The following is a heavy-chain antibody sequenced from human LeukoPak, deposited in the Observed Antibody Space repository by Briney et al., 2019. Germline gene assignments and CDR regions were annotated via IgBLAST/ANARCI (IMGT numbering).Heavy chain of an antibody. Sequence: GGSLRLSCAASGFTFSSYAMSWVRQAPGKGLEWVSAISGSGGSTYYADPVKGRFTISRDNSKNTLYLQMNSLRAEDTAVYYCAKRSIVVVITTEEYYFDYWGQGTLVTVSS. CDR2: ISGSGGST. CDR1: GFTFSSYA. D-gene: IGHD3-22*01. J-gene: IGHJ4*02. V-gene: IGHV3-23*01. CDR3: AKRSIVVVITTEEYYFDY.